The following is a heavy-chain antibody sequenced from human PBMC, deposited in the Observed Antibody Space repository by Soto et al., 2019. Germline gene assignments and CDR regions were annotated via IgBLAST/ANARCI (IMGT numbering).Heavy chain of an antibody. D-gene: IGHD3-3*01. Sequence: SETLSLTCTVSGGSISSSSYYWGWIRQPPGKGLEWIGSIYYSGSTYYNPSLKSRVTISVDTSKNQFSLKLNSVTAADTAVYYCARRPSNSYDFWSGKWFDPWGQGTLVTVSS. J-gene: IGHJ5*02. CDR1: GGSISSSSYY. V-gene: IGHV4-39*01. CDR3: ARRPSNSYDFWSGKWFDP. CDR2: IYYSGST.